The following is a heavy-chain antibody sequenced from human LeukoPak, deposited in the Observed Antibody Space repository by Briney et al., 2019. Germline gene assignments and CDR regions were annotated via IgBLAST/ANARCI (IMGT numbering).Heavy chain of an antibody. CDR2: IYSGGST. Sequence: GGSLRLSCAASGFTVSSNYMSWVRQAPGKGLEWVSVIYSGGSTYYADSVKGRFTISRDNSKNTLYLQMNSLRAEDTAVHYCAKLPRTSSGWYRHFDYWGQGTLVTVSS. J-gene: IGHJ4*02. CDR3: AKLPRTSSGWYRHFDY. CDR1: GFTVSSNY. V-gene: IGHV3-53*01. D-gene: IGHD6-19*01.